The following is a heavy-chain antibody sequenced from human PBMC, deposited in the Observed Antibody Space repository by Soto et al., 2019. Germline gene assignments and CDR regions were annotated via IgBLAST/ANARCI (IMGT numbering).Heavy chain of an antibody. CDR1: CFTFTRYS. CDR3: ARESEDLTSNFDY. V-gene: IGHV3-21*01. CDR2: ISSTTNYI. J-gene: IGHJ4*02. Sequence: GGSLRLSCAASCFTFTRYSMNWFRQAPGKGLEWVSSISSTTNYIYYADSMKGRFTVSRDNAKNSVYLEMNSLSAEDTAVYYCARESEDLTSNFDYWGQGTLVTVSS.